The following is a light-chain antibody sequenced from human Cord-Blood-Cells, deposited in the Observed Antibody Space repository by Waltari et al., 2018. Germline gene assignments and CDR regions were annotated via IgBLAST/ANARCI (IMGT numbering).Light chain of an antibody. CDR1: QSVSSSY. Sequence: EIVLTQSPGTLTLSPGARATLSGRASQSVSSSYLAWDQQKPGHAPRLLISGASSRATGIPDRFSGSGSGTDFTLTISRLEPEDFAVYYCQQYGSSPWTFGQGTKVEIK. CDR2: GAS. CDR3: QQYGSSPWT. J-gene: IGKJ1*01. V-gene: IGKV3-20*01.